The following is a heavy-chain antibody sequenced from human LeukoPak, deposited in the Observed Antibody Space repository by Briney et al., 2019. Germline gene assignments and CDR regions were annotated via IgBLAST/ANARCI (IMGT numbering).Heavy chain of an antibody. CDR2: INYSGST. CDR3: ARVRRALYYYYYYMDV. J-gene: IGHJ6*03. Sequence: PSETLSLTCTVSGGSISSYYWSWIRQPPGKGLEWIGSINYSGSTYYNPSLKSRVTISVDTSKNQFSLKLSSVTAADTAVYYCARVRRALYYYYYYMDVWGKGTTVTVSS. V-gene: IGHV4-59*12. CDR1: GGSISSYY.